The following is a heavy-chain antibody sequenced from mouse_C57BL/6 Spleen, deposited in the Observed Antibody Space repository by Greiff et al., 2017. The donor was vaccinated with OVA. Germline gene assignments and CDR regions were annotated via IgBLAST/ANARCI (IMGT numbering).Heavy chain of an antibody. J-gene: IGHJ2*01. V-gene: IGHV1-54*01. CDR3: ARGDYYGSSYFDY. CDR2: INPGSGGT. Sequence: VQLVESGAELVRPGTSVKVSCKASGYAFTNYLIEWVKQRPGQGLEWIGVINPGSGGTNYNEKFKGKATLTADKSSSTAYMQLSSLTSEDSAVYFCARGDYYGSSYFDYWGQGTTLTVSS. CDR1: GYAFTNYL. D-gene: IGHD1-1*01.